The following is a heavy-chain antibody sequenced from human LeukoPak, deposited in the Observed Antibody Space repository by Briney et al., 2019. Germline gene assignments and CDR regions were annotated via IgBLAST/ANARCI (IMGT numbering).Heavy chain of an antibody. CDR1: GGNIDNFA. CDR2: LSPVLT. V-gene: IGHV1-8*02. J-gene: IGHJ1*01. CDR3: SRGGPVAGTHKYFQH. Sequence: GASVRVSCKASGGNIDNFAISWVRQAPGQGLEWMGGLSPVLTTYAQRFRGRVTLTRNTSITTAYMELSSLRSEDTAVYYCSRGGPVAGTHKYFQHWGQGTLVTVSS. D-gene: IGHD6-19*01.